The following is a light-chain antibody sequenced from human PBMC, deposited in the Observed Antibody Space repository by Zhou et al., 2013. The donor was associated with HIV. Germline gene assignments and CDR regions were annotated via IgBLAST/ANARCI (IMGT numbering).Light chain of an antibody. Sequence: ELVLTQSPATLSLSPGDRATLSCRASQSLSGGHIAWYQQKPGQAPRLLFYGASNRARDVPDRISGSGSGTDFTLTIKYLEPEDFAVYYCQRYSTSVLTFGPGTRGEIK. CDR1: QSLSGGH. J-gene: IGKJ3*01. CDR2: GAS. CDR3: QRYSTSVLT. V-gene: IGKV3-20*01.